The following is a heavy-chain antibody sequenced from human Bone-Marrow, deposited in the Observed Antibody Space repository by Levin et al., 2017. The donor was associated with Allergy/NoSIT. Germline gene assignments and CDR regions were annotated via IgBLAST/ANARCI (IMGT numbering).Heavy chain of an antibody. J-gene: IGHJ6*02. Sequence: PSETLSLTCSVSGGSILSYYWSWVRQPAGKGLEWIGRIYTSGSTNYNPSLKSRVTMSVDTSKSQFSLSLSSVTAADTAVYFCARDFGSGVRDSKYGMDVWGQGTTVTVSS. CDR1: GGSILSYY. CDR2: IYTSGST. D-gene: IGHD2-21*02. CDR3: ARDFGSGVRDSKYGMDV. V-gene: IGHV4-4*07.